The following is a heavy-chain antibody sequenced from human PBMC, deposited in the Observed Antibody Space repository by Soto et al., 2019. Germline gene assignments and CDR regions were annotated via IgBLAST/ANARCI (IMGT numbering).Heavy chain of an antibody. V-gene: IGHV1-69*13. CDR3: ARAEGVDTAMAHSSDY. Sequence: QVQLVQSGAEVKKPGSSVKVSCKASGGTFSSYAISWVRQAPGQGLEWMGGIIPIFGTANYAQKFQGRVTITXXDXTXXAYMELSSLRSEDTAVYYCARAEGVDTAMAHSSDYWGQGTLVTVSS. CDR1: GGTFSSYA. CDR2: IIPIFGTA. D-gene: IGHD5-18*01. J-gene: IGHJ4*02.